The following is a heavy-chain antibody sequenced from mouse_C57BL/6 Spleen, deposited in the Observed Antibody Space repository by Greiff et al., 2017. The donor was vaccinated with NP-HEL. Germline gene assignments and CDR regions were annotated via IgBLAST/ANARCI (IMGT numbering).Heavy chain of an antibody. CDR3: ARLWSHYFDY. D-gene: IGHD1-1*02. V-gene: IGHV5-12*01. J-gene: IGHJ2*01. CDR1: GFTFSDYY. CDR2: ISNGGGST. Sequence: EVQLVESGGGLVQPGGSLKLSCAASGFTFSDYYMYWVRQTPEKRLEWVAYISNGGGSTYYPDTVKGRFTISRDNAKNTLYLQMSRLKSEDTAMYYWARLWSHYFDYWGQGTTLTVSS.